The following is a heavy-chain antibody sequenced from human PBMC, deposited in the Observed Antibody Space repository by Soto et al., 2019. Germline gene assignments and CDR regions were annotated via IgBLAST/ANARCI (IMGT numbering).Heavy chain of an antibody. D-gene: IGHD2-2*01. CDR1: GGSISSGGYY. CDR3: ARGRTSSPTPGDY. J-gene: IGHJ4*02. CDR2: IYYSGST. V-gene: IGHV4-31*03. Sequence: QVQLQESGPGLVKPSQTLSLTCTVSGGSISSGGYYWSWIRQHPGKGLEWIGYIYYSGSTYYNPSLKTRVTISVYTSKNKVSLKLSSVTAADTAVYYCARGRTSSPTPGDYWGQGTLVTVSS.